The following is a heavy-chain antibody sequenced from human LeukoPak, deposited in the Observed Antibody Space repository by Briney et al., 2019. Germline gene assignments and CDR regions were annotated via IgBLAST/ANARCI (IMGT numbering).Heavy chain of an antibody. D-gene: IGHD3-10*01. CDR2: IKQDGSEK. J-gene: IGHJ4*02. Sequence: SGGSLRLSCAASEFTFSSYWMSWVRQAPGKGLEWVASIKQDGSEKYYVDSVKGRFTISRDNSKNTLYLQMNSLRAEDTAVYYCAKDARITMVRGVQSYPDYWGQGTLVTVSS. V-gene: IGHV3-7*03. CDR3: AKDARITMVRGVQSYPDY. CDR1: EFTFSSYW.